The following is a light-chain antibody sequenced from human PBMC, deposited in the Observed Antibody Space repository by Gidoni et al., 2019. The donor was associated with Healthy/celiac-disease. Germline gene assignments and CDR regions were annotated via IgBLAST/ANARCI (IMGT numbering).Light chain of an antibody. Sequence: SALTQPASVSGSPGQSITISCTGTSSDVGGYNYVSWYQQHPGKAPKLMIYEVSNRPSGVSNRFSCSKSGNTASLTISGLQAEDEADYYCSSYTSSSTRVFGGGTKLTVL. CDR1: SSDVGGYNY. V-gene: IGLV2-14*01. CDR2: EVS. CDR3: SSYTSSSTRV. J-gene: IGLJ2*01.